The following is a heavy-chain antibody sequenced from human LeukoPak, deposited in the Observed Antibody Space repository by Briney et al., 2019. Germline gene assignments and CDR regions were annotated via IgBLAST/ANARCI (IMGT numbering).Heavy chain of an antibody. D-gene: IGHD3-16*01. CDR1: GYTFTSYG. CDR3: VREEETPKGDAAFDI. V-gene: IGHV1-69*13. CDR2: ITPMFGAT. J-gene: IGHJ3*02. Sequence: SVKVSCKASGYTFTSYGISWVRQAPGQGLEWVRGITPMFGATNYAQKVQGRAAITADEFTRTVYMELSSLRSEDTAVYYCVREEETPKGDAAFDIWGQGTMVTVSS.